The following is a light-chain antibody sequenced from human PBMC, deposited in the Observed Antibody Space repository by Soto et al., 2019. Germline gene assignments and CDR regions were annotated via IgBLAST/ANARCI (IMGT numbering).Light chain of an antibody. CDR3: QQRSNWPHT. V-gene: IGKV3D-20*02. J-gene: IGKJ4*01. Sequence: IELTQSPDTLSFSPGERSTLSCRSSRSVSSSYLAWYQQKPGQAPRLLISGASSRATGIPDRFSGSGSGTDFTLTISNLEPEDFAVYYCQQRSNWPHTFGGGTKVDIK. CDR2: GAS. CDR1: RSVSSSY.